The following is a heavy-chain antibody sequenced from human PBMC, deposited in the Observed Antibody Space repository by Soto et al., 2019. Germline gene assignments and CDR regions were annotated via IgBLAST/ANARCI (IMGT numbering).Heavy chain of an antibody. CDR3: AKSIGRDFWSGYYILTIDY. CDR1: GFTFSSYG. D-gene: IGHD3-3*01. V-gene: IGHV3-30*18. Sequence: GGSLRLSCAASGFTFSSYGMHWVRQAPGKGLEWVAVISYDGSNKYYADSVKGRFTISRDNSKNTLYLQMNSLRAEDTAVYYCAKSIGRDFWSGYYILTIDYWGQGTLVTVSS. CDR2: ISYDGSNK. J-gene: IGHJ4*02.